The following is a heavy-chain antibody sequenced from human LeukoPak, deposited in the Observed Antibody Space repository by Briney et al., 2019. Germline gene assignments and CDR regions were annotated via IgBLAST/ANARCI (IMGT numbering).Heavy chain of an antibody. V-gene: IGHV4-34*01. J-gene: IGHJ4*02. CDR2: INHSGST. D-gene: IGHD5-18*01. Sequence: SETLSLTCAVYGGSFSGYYWSWIRQPPGKGLEWIGEINHSGSTNYNPSLKSRVTISVDTSKNQFSLKLSSVTAADTAVYYCARRGYSYGRGFDYWGQGTLVTVSS. CDR1: GGSFSGYY. CDR3: ARRGYSYGRGFDY.